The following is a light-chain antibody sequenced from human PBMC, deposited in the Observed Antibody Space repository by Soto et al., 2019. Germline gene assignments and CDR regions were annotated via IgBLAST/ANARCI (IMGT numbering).Light chain of an antibody. CDR3: QQRSNWPLT. V-gene: IGKV3-11*01. CDR1: QTVGGY. J-gene: IGKJ4*01. Sequence: ILLTQSPATLSLSPGARASLSGRASQTVGGYLAWYQQNAGQAPRLLIYSASNRATGIPARFSGSGSGTDFTLTISSLEPEDFAVYYCQQRSNWPLTFGGGTKVDIK. CDR2: SAS.